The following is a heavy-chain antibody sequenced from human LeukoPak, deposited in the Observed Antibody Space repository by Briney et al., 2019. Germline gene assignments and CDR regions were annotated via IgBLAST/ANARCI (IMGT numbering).Heavy chain of an antibody. J-gene: IGHJ4*02. CDR3: ARDQAAGN. CDR2: IYSGGST. V-gene: IGHV3-53*01. D-gene: IGHD6-13*01. Sequence: GGSLRLSCAASRFTFSNAWMSWVRQAPGKGLEWVSVIYSGGSTYYADSVKGRFTISRDNSKNTLYLQMNSLRAEDTAVYYCARDQAAGNWGQGTLVTVSS. CDR1: RFTFSNAW.